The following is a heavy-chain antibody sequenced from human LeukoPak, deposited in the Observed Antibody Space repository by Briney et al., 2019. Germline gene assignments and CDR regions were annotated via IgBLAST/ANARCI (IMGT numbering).Heavy chain of an antibody. CDR1: GDSITSDDHY. V-gene: IGHV4-61*02. CDR3: ARVSGPWSGKRYYYHYYRDI. D-gene: IGHD3-3*01. J-gene: IGHJ6*03. CDR2: IHASGST. Sequence: SETLSLTCTVSGDSITSDDHYWSWIRQPAGKGLEWIGRIHASGSTNYNPSLRSRVTISTCPSKSQFSVRLTSVTAADTAVYYCARVSGPWSGKRYYYHYYRDIWGKGTTVTVSS.